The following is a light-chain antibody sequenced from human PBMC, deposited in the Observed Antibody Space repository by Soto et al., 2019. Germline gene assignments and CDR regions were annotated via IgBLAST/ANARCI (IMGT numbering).Light chain of an antibody. CDR3: QQYDSSPWT. V-gene: IGKV3-20*01. J-gene: IGKJ1*01. Sequence: EIVLTQSPGTLSLSPGERATLSCRASQSVSSSYLAWYQQKPGQAPRVVIYGASSRATGIPDRFSGSGSGTDFTLTISRLEPADFAVYYCQQYDSSPWTFGQGTKVEIK. CDR1: QSVSSSY. CDR2: GAS.